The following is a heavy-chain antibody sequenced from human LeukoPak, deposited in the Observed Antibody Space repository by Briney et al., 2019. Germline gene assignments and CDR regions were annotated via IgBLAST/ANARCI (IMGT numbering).Heavy chain of an antibody. V-gene: IGHV3-74*01. Sequence: GGSLRLSCAASGFTFSSRWMHWVRQAPGKGLVWVSRVNSDGSSTDYADSVKGRFTISRDNAKNTLYLQMNSLRAEDTAVYYCVRDFSCSGGSCPLFDSWGQGTLVSVPS. CDR2: VNSDGSST. CDR1: GFTFSSRW. D-gene: IGHD2-15*01. J-gene: IGHJ4*02. CDR3: VRDFSCSGGSCPLFDS.